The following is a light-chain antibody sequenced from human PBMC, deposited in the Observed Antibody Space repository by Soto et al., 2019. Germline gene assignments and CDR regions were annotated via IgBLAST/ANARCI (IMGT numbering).Light chain of an antibody. J-gene: IGKJ4*01. V-gene: IGKV1-27*01. CDR2: ATS. Sequence: DVQMTQSPSSLSASVGDRVTITCRASQGIAPYLAWFQQKPGKVPRLLIYATSTLQSGVPPRFSGSGSGTYFTLTISSLQPEDVATYYCQKYNSAPLTFGGGTKVEIK. CDR3: QKYNSAPLT. CDR1: QGIAPY.